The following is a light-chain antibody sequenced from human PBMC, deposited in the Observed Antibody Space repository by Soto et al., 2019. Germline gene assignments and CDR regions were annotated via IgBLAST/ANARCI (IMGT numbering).Light chain of an antibody. V-gene: IGKV3-11*01. CDR2: GVS. Sequence: EILLSQYPASVSLSPGDRVTLSCKASQTLTHQLAWYQHKPGQAPRLLIYGVSNRVTGIPARFSGSGSGTVFTPTISSLEPEDFAGYYCQQSSHWPISFGGVTNLEIK. J-gene: IGKJ4*01. CDR1: QTLTHQ. CDR3: QQSSHWPIS.